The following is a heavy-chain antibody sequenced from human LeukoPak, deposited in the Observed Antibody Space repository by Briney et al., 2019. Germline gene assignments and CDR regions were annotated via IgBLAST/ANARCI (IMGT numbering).Heavy chain of an antibody. V-gene: IGHV5-51*04. J-gene: IGHJ4*02. CDR1: GYNFNSDW. CDR2: IYPGYSDS. CDR3: GRMTSDWYLDY. Sequence: GESLKISCEGSGYNFNSDWIDWVRQMPGKGLEWMGIIYPGYSDSRYSPSFEGQVTISADKHINTAYLRWISLKAWDTAMYYCGRMTSDWYLDYWGKGTLVAASS. D-gene: IGHD6-19*01.